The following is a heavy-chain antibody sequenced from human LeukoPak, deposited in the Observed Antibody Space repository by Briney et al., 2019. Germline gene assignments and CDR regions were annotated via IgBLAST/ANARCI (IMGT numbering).Heavy chain of an antibody. CDR2: IYYSGST. V-gene: IGHV4-59*01. D-gene: IGHD3-3*02. Sequence: SGTLSLTCTVSGGSISSYYWSWIRQPPGKGLEWIGYIYYSGSTNYNPSLKSRVTISVDTSKNQFSLKLSSVTAADTAVYYCARDKAHFTYWGQGTLVTVSS. CDR1: GGSISSYY. CDR3: ARDKAHFTY. J-gene: IGHJ4*02.